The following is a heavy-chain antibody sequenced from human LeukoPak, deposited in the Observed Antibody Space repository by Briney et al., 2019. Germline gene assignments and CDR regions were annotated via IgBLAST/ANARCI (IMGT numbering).Heavy chain of an antibody. CDR2: IIPIFGTT. CDR1: GGRLSTYA. J-gene: IGHJ4*02. D-gene: IGHD2-15*01. V-gene: IGHV1-69*13. Sequence: SVKVPCKASGGRLSTYALAWVRQAPGQGLEWVGGIIPIFGTTRYAQNLQDRVTIIADESTNTAYMELSSLRSDDTAVYYCARVIGVTCDYFDSWGQGTLVTVSS. CDR3: ARVIGVTCDYFDS.